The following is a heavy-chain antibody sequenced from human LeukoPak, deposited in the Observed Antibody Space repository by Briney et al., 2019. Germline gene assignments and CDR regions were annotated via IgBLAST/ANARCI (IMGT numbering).Heavy chain of an antibody. CDR3: AKPVAGSSLGAFDT. D-gene: IGHD6-19*01. Sequence: GGSLRLSCAASGFTFSNAWMSWVRQAPGRGLEWVSGLTSSGGTTYYADSVKGRFTISRDNSRSTLYLQTNSLRVEDTAVYYCAKPVAGSSLGAFDTWGQGTMVTVSS. J-gene: IGHJ3*02. CDR1: GFTFSNAW. V-gene: IGHV3-23*01. CDR2: LTSSGGTT.